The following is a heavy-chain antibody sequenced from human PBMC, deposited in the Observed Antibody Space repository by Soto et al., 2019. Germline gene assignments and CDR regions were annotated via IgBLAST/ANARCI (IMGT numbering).Heavy chain of an antibody. D-gene: IGHD2-2*01. V-gene: IGHV3-53*01. Sequence: GGSLRLSCAASGFTVSSNYMSWVRQAPGKGLEWVSVIYSGGSTYYADSVKGRFTISRDNSKNTLYLQMNSLGAEDTAVYSCARVIPAAMFDYWGQGTLVTVSS. J-gene: IGHJ4*02. CDR3: ARVIPAAMFDY. CDR2: IYSGGST. CDR1: GFTVSSNY.